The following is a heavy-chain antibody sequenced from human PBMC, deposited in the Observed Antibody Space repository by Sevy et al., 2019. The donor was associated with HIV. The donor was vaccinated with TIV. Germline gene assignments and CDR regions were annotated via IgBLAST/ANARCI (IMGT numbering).Heavy chain of an antibody. D-gene: IGHD6-13*01. Sequence: ASVKVSCKASGYTFTSYYMHWVRQAPGQGLEWMGWINPNSGGTNYAQKVQGRVTMTRDTSISTAYMEVSRLRSDDTAVDYCARDHAGYLIHWGQGTLVTVSS. J-gene: IGHJ4*02. CDR2: INPNSGGT. CDR3: ARDHAGYLIH. V-gene: IGHV1-2*02. CDR1: GYTFTSYY.